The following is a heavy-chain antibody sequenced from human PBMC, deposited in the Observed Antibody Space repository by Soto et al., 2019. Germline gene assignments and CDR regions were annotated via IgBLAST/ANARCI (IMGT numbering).Heavy chain of an antibody. J-gene: IGHJ4*02. Sequence: EVQLLESGGGLVQPEGSLRLSCAASGFTFSSYAMSWVHQAPGKGLEWVSAISGSGGSTYYADSVKGRFTISRDNSKNTLYLQMNSLRAEDTAVYYCAKGRGDYGGGFDYWGQGTLVTVSS. V-gene: IGHV3-23*01. D-gene: IGHD4-17*01. CDR3: AKGRGDYGGGFDY. CDR1: GFTFSSYA. CDR2: ISGSGGST.